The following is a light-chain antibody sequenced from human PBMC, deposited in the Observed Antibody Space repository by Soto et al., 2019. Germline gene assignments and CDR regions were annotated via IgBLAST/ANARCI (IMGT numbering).Light chain of an antibody. Sequence: QSVLTEPAAVSGSGGQSITISCTGTSSDVGGYNYVSWYQQHPGKAPKLMIYDVSNRPSGVSNRFSGSKSGNTASLTISGLQAEDEADYYCSSYTSSSTPYVFGTGPKVTVL. CDR1: SSDVGGYNY. V-gene: IGLV2-14*01. CDR2: DVS. CDR3: SSYTSSSTPYV. J-gene: IGLJ1*01.